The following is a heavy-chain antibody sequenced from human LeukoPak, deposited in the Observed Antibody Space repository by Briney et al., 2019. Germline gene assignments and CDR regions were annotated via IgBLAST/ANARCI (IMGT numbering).Heavy chain of an antibody. CDR1: GGTFSSYA. J-gene: IGHJ4*02. CDR3: ARDMVRGVSQQYYFDY. CDR2: IIPIFGTA. Sequence: SVKVSCKASGGTFSSYAISWVRQAPGQGLEWMGGIIPIFGTANYAQKFQGRVTITADESTSTAYVELSSLRSEDTAVYYCARDMVRGVSQQYYFDYWGQGTLVTVSS. D-gene: IGHD3-10*01. V-gene: IGHV1-69*13.